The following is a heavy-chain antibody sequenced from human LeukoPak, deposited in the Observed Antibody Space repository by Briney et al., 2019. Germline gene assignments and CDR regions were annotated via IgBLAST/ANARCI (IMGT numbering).Heavy chain of an antibody. Sequence: GGSLRLSCAASGFTFDDYGTSWVRQAPGKGLEWVSGINWNGGSTGYADSVKGRFTISIDNAKNSLYLQMNSLRAEDTALYYCARGGCSSTSCPYYYYYYMDVWGKGTTVTVSS. D-gene: IGHD2-2*01. CDR3: ARGGCSSTSCPYYYYYYMDV. V-gene: IGHV3-20*04. J-gene: IGHJ6*03. CDR2: INWNGGST. CDR1: GFTFDDYG.